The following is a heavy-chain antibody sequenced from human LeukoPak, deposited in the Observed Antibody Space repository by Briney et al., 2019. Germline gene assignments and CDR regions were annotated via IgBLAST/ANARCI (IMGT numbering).Heavy chain of an antibody. CDR3: ARPDYGGNRGSFDI. D-gene: IGHD4-23*01. CDR1: GYTFTGYY. V-gene: IGHV1-2*02. Sequence: ASVKVSCKASGYTFTGYYMHWLRQAPGQGLEWMGWVNPNSGGTNYAQKFQGRVTMTRDTSVSTAYMELSSLRSDDTAVYYCARPDYGGNRGSFDIWGQGTMVTVSS. J-gene: IGHJ3*02. CDR2: VNPNSGGT.